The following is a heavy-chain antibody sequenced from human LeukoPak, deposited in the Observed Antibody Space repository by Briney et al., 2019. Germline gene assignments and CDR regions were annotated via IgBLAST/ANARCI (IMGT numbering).Heavy chain of an antibody. CDR2: ISYDGGNI. CDR1: EFTFSTYA. J-gene: IGHJ3*02. Sequence: SGGSLRLSCAASEFTFSTYAMHWVRQAPGKGLEWVAVISYDGGNISYTDSVKGRFTISRDNSKNTLYLQMNSLRAEDTAVYYCAKRGYCRGGTCFSHDAFDIWGQGTMVTVSS. D-gene: IGHD2-15*01. CDR3: AKRGYCRGGTCFSHDAFDI. V-gene: IGHV3-30*18.